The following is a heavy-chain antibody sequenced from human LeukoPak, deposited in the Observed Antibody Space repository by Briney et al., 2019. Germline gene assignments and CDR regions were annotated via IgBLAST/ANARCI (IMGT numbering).Heavy chain of an antibody. Sequence: SVKVSCKASGGTFSSYAISWVRQAPGQGLEGMGRILPILGIANYAQKFQGRVTITADKSTSTAYMELSSLRSEDTAVYYCARENWNGYGMDVWGQGTTVTVSS. D-gene: IGHD1-1*01. V-gene: IGHV1-69*04. CDR3: ARENWNGYGMDV. CDR1: GGTFSSYA. J-gene: IGHJ6*02. CDR2: ILPILGIA.